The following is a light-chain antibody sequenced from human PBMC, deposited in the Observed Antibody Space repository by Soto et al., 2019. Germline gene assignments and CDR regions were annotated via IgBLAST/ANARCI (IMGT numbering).Light chain of an antibody. V-gene: IGLV2-8*01. J-gene: IGLJ1*01. CDR2: GVA. CDR1: SSDVGGYNY. CDR3: SSYAGRNNFV. Sequence: QSALTQPPSASGSPGQSVTISCTGTSSDVGGYNYVSWFQQHPGKAPKVIIYGVANRPSGVPDRFSGSKSGNTASLTVSGLQAEDEADYYCSSYAGRNNFVFGTGTKVTVL.